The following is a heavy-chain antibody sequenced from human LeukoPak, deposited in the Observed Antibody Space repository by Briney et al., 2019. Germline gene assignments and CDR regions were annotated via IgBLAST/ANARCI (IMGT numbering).Heavy chain of an antibody. CDR1: GYTFTGYY. CDR2: INPNSGGT. D-gene: IGHD3-10*01. Sequence: ASVKVSCKASGYTFTGYYMHWVRQAPGQGLEWMGWINPNSGGTNYAQKFQGRVTMTRDTSISTAYMEQSRLRSDDTAVYYCAREKDYYGSGSYYGYWGQGTLVTVFS. J-gene: IGHJ4*02. CDR3: AREKDYYGSGSYYGY. V-gene: IGHV1-2*02.